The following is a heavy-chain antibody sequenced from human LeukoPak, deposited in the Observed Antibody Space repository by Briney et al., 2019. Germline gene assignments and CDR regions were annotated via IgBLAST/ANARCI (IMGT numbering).Heavy chain of an antibody. CDR2: IYTSGST. Sequence: SETLSLTCTVSGGSISSGSYYWSWIRQPAGKGLEWIGRIYTSGSTNYNPSLKSGVTISVDTSKNQFSLKLSSVTAADTAVYYCARERRDGYNHYYYYNYMDVWGKGTTVTVSS. J-gene: IGHJ6*03. D-gene: IGHD5-24*01. CDR3: ARERRDGYNHYYYYNYMDV. CDR1: GGSISSGSYY. V-gene: IGHV4-61*02.